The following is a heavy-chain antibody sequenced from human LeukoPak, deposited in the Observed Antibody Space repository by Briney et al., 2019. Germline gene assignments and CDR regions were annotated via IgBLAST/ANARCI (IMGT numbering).Heavy chain of an antibody. Sequence: PGGSLRLSCAASGFTFSTYWMHWVRQAPGKGLEWVSVIYSGGRTYYADSVKGRFTISRDNSKNTLYLQMNSLRAEDTAVYYCAREQSGYYDSSGYFNDWGQGTLVTVSS. D-gene: IGHD3-22*01. J-gene: IGHJ4*02. CDR1: GFTFSTYW. V-gene: IGHV3-66*01. CDR3: AREQSGYYDSSGYFND. CDR2: IYSGGRT.